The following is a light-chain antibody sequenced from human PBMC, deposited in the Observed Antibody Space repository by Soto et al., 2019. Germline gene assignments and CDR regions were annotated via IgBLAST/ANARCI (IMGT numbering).Light chain of an antibody. J-gene: IGLJ2*01. CDR1: NSDVGSYNR. CDR2: EVS. V-gene: IGLV2-18*02. Sequence: QSVLTQPPSVSGSPGQSVTISCTGTNSDVGSYNRVSWYQRPPGTAPKLIIYEVSNRPSGVPDRFSGSKSGNTASLTISGLQAEDEADYYCSSYISSRTSVVFGGGTKVTVL. CDR3: SSYISSRTSVV.